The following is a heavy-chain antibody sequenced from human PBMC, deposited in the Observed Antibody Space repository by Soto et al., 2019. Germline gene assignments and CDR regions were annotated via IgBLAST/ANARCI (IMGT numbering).Heavy chain of an antibody. CDR2: IYRTGHT. CDR3: ARYNSYAIDY. V-gene: IGHV4-61*08. Sequence: SETLSLTCAVSGGSVNRGGYSWSWIRQTPGKGLEWLAYIYRTGHTIYNPSLASRVTLSVDTSKNQFSLKMTSVTAADRAMYFCARYNSYAIDYWGRGTLVTVSS. J-gene: IGHJ4*02. D-gene: IGHD2-8*01. CDR1: GGSVNRGGYS.